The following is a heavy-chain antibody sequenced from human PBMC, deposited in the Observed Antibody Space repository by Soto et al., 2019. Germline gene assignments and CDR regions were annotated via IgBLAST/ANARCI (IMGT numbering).Heavy chain of an antibody. CDR1: GGGISSYT. D-gene: IGHD2-2*01. J-gene: IGHJ6*03. CDR3: ARDSCSSTSCYEFHYYYYMDV. V-gene: IGHV1-69*04. CDR2: IIPILGIA. Sequence: GSSVKVSCKASGGGISSYTISWVRQAPGQGLEWMGRIIPILGIANYAQKFQGRVTITADKSTSTAYMELSSLRSGDTAVYYCARDSCSSTSCYEFHYYYYMDVWGKGTTVTVSS.